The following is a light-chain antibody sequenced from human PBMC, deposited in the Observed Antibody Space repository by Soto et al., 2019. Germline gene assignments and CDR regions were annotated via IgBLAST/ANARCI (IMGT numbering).Light chain of an antibody. CDR3: SSYTSSSTPYV. V-gene: IGLV2-14*01. CDR1: SSDVGGYNY. J-gene: IGLJ1*01. Sequence: QSVLTQPASVSGSPGQSITISCTGTSSDVGGYNYVSWYQQHPGKAPKLMIYEVSNRPSGVSNRFSGSKSGNTASLTISGLQAESEADYYCSSYTSSSTPYVFGTGTKFTVL. CDR2: EVS.